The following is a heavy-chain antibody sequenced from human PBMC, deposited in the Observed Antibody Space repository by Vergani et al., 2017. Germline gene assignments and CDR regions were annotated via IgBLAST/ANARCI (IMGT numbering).Heavy chain of an antibody. CDR3: AKDVRGSYYYGMDV. V-gene: IGHV3-9*03. CDR2: ISWNSGSI. CDR1: GFTFDDYA. Sequence: EVQLVESGGGLVQPGRSLRLSCAASGFTFDDYAMHWVRQAPGKGLEWVSGISWNSGSIGYADSVKGRFTISRDNAKNSLYLQMNSLRAEDMALYYCAKDVRGSYYYGMDVWGQXP. J-gene: IGHJ6*02.